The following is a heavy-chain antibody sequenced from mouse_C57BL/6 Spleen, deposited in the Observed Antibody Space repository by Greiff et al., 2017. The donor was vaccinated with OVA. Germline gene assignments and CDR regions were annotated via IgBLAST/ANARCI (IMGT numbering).Heavy chain of an antibody. CDR3: ARRRVRRDGLDY. J-gene: IGHJ4*01. D-gene: IGHD2-3*01. V-gene: IGHV1-54*01. CDR1: GYAFTNYL. Sequence: VQLQQSGAELVRPGTSVKVSCKASGYAFTNYLIDWVKQRPGQGLEWIGVINPGSGGTNYNEKFKGKATLTGDKSSSTAYMQLSSLTSEDSAVYYCARRRVRRDGLDYWGQGTLVTVS. CDR2: INPGSGGT.